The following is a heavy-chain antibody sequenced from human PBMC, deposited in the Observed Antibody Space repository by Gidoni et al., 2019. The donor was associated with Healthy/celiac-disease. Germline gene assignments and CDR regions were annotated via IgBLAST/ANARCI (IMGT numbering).Heavy chain of an antibody. D-gene: IGHD3-10*01. V-gene: IGHV3-30-3*01. CDR2: ISYDGSKK. J-gene: IGHJ4*02. CDR3: ARDRGGGLPDY. Sequence: QVQLVESGGGVVQPGRSLRLSCAASGFTFSSYAMHWVRQAQGKGLEWVEVISYDGSKKYYADSVKGRFTISRDNSKNTLYLKMNSLRAWDTAVYYCARDRGGGLPDYRGQGTLVTVSS. CDR1: GFTFSSYA.